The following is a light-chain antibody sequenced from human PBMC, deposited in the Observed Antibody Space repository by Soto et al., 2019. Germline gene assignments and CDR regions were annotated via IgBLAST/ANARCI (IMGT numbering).Light chain of an antibody. J-gene: IGKJ4*02. Sequence: DIQMTQSPSSLSASVGDRVTITCRASQSISRYLNWYQQQPGKAPKLLIYAASSLQSGVPSRFSGSGSGTDVTPTNSSLQPEECATYYCQQSYSTLALTFGGGTKVEIK. CDR2: AAS. V-gene: IGKV1-39*01. CDR3: QQSYSTLALT. CDR1: QSISRY.